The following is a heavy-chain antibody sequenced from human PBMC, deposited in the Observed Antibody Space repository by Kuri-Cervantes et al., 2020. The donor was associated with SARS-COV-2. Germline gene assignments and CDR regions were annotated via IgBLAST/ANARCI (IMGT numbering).Heavy chain of an antibody. CDR3: ARDMACTSTSCYGFAY. CDR1: GFTFSSYG. Sequence: GESLKISCAASGFTFSSYGMHWVRQAPGKGLEWVAVIWYDGSNKYCADSVKGRFTISRDNSKNTLYLQMNSLSAEDTAVYYCARDMACTSTSCYGFAYWGQGTLVTVSS. V-gene: IGHV3-33*08. CDR2: IWYDGSNK. D-gene: IGHD2-2*01. J-gene: IGHJ4*02.